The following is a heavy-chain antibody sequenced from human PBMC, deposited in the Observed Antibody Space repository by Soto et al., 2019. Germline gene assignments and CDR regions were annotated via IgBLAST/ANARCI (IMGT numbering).Heavy chain of an antibody. J-gene: IGHJ4*02. D-gene: IGHD6-13*01. CDR2: IWYDGSNK. V-gene: IGHV3-33*01. CDR1: GFTFSSYG. Sequence: GGSLRLSCAASGFTFSSYGMHWVRQAPGKGLEWVAVIWYDGSNKYYADSVKGRFTISRDNSKNTLYLQMNSLRAEDTAVYYCARGTSPTAAGDAFDYWGQGTLVTVSS. CDR3: ARGTSPTAAGDAFDY.